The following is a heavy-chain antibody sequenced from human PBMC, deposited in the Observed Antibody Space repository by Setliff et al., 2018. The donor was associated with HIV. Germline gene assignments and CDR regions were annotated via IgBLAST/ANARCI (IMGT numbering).Heavy chain of an antibody. V-gene: IGHV4-59*08. CDR3: ARQTYKSGRYDS. Sequence: SETLSLTCTVSGGSISSTYWSWIRQPPGKGLEWIGYIYYTGTTDYSPSFKSRVTISLDTSKTQFSLNMSSVTAADTAVYYWARQTYKSGRYDSWGQGTLVTVSS. D-gene: IGHD3-3*01. CDR1: GGSISSTY. CDR2: IYYTGTT. J-gene: IGHJ5*01.